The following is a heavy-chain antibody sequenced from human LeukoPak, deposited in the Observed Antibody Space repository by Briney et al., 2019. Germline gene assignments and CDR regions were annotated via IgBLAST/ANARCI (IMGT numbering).Heavy chain of an antibody. CDR3: AKPPYGGSSGYPDY. J-gene: IGHJ4*02. CDR1: GFTFNSYS. CDR2: IGATGGTT. Sequence: GGSLRLSCAGSGFTFNSYSMTWVRQAPGKGLEWVSVIGATGGTTYYADSVKGRFTISRDNSKNTVYLQVNSLRAEDTAVYYCAKPPYGGSSGYPDYWGQGTLVTVSS. D-gene: IGHD3-22*01. V-gene: IGHV3-23*01.